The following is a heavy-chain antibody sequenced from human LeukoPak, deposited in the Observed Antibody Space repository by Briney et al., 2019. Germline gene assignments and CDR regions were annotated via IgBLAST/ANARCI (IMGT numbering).Heavy chain of an antibody. CDR1: GFTFSNYA. V-gene: IGHV3-23*01. CDR3: AKGQGISRYGPDY. CDR2: VSANGGST. D-gene: IGHD3-10*01. J-gene: IGHJ4*02. Sequence: GESLRLSCATSGFTFSNYAMNWVRHAPGKALEWFSGVSANGGSTYYADSVKGRFTISRDNSKNMLYLQMNSLRDEDTAVYYCAKGQGISRYGPDYWGQGTLVTVSS.